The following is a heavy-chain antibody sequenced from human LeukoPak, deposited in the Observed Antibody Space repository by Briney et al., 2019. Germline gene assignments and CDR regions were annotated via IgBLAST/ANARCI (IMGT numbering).Heavy chain of an antibody. V-gene: IGHV5-51*01. CDR2: IYPADSDI. CDR3: ARHLIAAAGLLVGFDY. D-gene: IGHD6-13*01. Sequence: GESLKISCKGSGYSFTNSWIGWVRLMPGKGLEWMGIIYPADSDIRYSPSFQGQVTISADKSINTAYLQWSSLKASDTAMYYCARHLIAAAGLLVGFDYWGQGTLVTVSS. CDR1: GYSFTNSW. J-gene: IGHJ4*02.